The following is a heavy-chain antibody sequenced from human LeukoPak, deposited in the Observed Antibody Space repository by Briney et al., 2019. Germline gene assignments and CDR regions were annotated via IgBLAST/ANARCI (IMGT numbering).Heavy chain of an antibody. V-gene: IGHV3-15*01. CDR2: IKSKTDGGTT. CDR3: TTRYCSSTSCPKVDDAFDI. Sequence: PGGSLRLSCAASGFILSSYSMNWVRQAPGKGLEWVGRIKSKTDGGTTDYAAPVKGRFTISRDDSKNTLYLQMNSLKTEDTAVYYCTTRYCSSTSCPKVDDAFDIWGQGTMVTVSS. CDR1: GFILSSYS. D-gene: IGHD2-2*01. J-gene: IGHJ3*02.